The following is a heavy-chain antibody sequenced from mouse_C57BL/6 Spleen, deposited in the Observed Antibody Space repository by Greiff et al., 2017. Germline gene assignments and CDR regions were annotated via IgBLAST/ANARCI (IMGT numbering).Heavy chain of an antibody. CDR3: SLDSSGDFDY. D-gene: IGHD3-2*02. Sequence: VHVKQSVAELVRPGASVKLSCTASGFNIKNTYMHWVKQRPEQGLEWIGRIDPANGNTKYAPKFQGKATITADPSSNTAYLQLSSLTSEDTAIYSSSLDSSGDFDYWGQGTTLTVSS. J-gene: IGHJ2*01. CDR1: GFNIKNTY. V-gene: IGHV14-3*01. CDR2: IDPANGNT.